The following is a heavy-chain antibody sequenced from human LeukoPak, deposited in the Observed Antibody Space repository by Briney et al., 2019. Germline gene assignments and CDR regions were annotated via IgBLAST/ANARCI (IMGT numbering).Heavy chain of an antibody. CDR1: GGSISSGGHY. J-gene: IGHJ6*02. Sequence: SQTLSLTCTVSGGSISSGGHYWSWIRQHPGKGLEWIGYVNYSGSTYYNPSLKSRVTISVDTSQNQFSLKLSSVTAADTAVYYCARDEAIFGAGYYYGMDVWGQGTTVTVSS. CDR3: ARDEAIFGAGYYYGMDV. D-gene: IGHD3-3*01. V-gene: IGHV4-31*03. CDR2: VNYSGST.